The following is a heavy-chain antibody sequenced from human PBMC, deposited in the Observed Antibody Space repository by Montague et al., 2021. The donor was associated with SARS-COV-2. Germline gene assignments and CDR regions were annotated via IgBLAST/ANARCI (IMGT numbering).Heavy chain of an antibody. V-gene: IGHV2-70*17. J-gene: IGHJ1*01. CDR2: IDWDDAK. CDR1: GFSLNSKGVC. D-gene: IGHD1-7*01. CDR3: ARMECGTVSSEEI. Sequence: PAPVKPTQTLTLTCTFSGFSLNSKGVCVTWIRQPPGGALESLARIDWDDAKFYNTSLKARLAVSKGASETQVVLKVTDLDPADTATYFCARMECGTVSSEEIWGQGIKVTVSS.